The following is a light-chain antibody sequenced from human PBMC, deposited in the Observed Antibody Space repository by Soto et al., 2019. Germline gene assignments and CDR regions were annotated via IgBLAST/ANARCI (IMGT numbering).Light chain of an antibody. CDR1: QSVSNTY. CDR3: HSRA. CDR2: GAS. J-gene: IGKJ5*01. Sequence: VVFTHYPSTLSVSPWERSTISCRTSQSVSNTYLAWDQQKPGQAPRLLIYGASSRATGIPDRFSGSGSGTEFTLTISRLQPDDFATYFCHSRAFGQGTRLE. V-gene: IGKV3-20*01.